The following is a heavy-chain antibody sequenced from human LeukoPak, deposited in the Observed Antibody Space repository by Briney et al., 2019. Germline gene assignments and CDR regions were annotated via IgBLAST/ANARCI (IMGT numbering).Heavy chain of an antibody. Sequence: ASGTQSLTCAVSGGSISSSNWWSWVRQPPGKGLEWIGEIYHSGSTNYNPSLKSRVTISVDKSKNQFSLKLSSVTAADTAVYYCARIKYYYDSSGYLVDYWGQGTLVTVSS. J-gene: IGHJ4*02. CDR3: ARIKYYYDSSGYLVDY. V-gene: IGHV4-4*02. CDR2: IYHSGST. D-gene: IGHD3-22*01. CDR1: GGSISSSNW.